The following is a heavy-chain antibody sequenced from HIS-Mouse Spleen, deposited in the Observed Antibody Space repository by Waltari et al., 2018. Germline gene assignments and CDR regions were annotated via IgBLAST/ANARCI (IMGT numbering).Heavy chain of an antibody. J-gene: IGHJ4*02. CDR3: AKASSGWLDY. CDR2: ISYDGSNK. D-gene: IGHD6-19*01. CDR1: GFTCSSYG. V-gene: IGHV3-30*18. Sequence: QVQLVESGGGVVQPGRSLRLSCAASGFTCSSYGMRWVRQAPGKGLEWLAVISYDGSNKYYADSVKGRFTISRDNSKNTLYLQMNSLRAEDTAVYYCAKASSGWLDYWGQGTLVTVSS.